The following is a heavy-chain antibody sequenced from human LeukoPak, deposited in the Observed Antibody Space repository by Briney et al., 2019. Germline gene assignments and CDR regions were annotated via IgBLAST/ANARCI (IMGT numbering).Heavy chain of an antibody. Sequence: SETLSLTCTVSGGSISSYYWSWIRQPPGKGLEWIGYIYYSGSTNYNPSLKSRVTISVDTSKNQFSLKLSSVTAADTAVYYCARLAWGAGGDIWGQGTMVTVSS. CDR2: IYYSGST. D-gene: IGHD1-26*01. V-gene: IGHV4-59*08. J-gene: IGHJ3*02. CDR1: GGSISSYY. CDR3: ARLAWGAGGDI.